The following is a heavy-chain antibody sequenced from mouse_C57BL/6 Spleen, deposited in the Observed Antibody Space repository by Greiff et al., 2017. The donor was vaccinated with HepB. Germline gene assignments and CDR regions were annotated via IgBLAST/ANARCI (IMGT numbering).Heavy chain of an antibody. V-gene: IGHV1-52*01. D-gene: IGHD1-1*01. Sequence: VKLQESGAELVRPGSSVKLSCKASGYTFTSYWMHWVKQRPIQGLEWIGNIDPSDSETHYNQKFKDKATLTVDKSSSTAYMQLSSLTSEDSAVYYCARAGYGSTYEGFAYWGQGTLVTVSA. CDR1: GYTFTSYW. CDR3: ARAGYGSTYEGFAY. CDR2: IDPSDSET. J-gene: IGHJ3*01.